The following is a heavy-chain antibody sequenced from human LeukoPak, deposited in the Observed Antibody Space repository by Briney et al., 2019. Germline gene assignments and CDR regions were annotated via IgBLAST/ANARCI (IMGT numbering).Heavy chain of an antibody. Sequence: SVKVSCKASGRTFSSYDIRRVRQAPGKGLEWMGGIMPMFGKANYAQKFQGRVTTTADKATSTAYMELSSLRSEDTAVYYCAGGRTDIVVVPATLRNYYFDYWGQGTLVTVSS. D-gene: IGHD2-2*01. J-gene: IGHJ4*02. CDR1: GRTFSSYD. CDR3: AGGRTDIVVVPATLRNYYFDY. CDR2: IMPMFGKA. V-gene: IGHV1-69*06.